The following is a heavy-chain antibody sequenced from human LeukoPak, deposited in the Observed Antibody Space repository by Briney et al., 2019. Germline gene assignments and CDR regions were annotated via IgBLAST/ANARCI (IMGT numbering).Heavy chain of an antibody. J-gene: IGHJ5*02. CDR2: ISPYDGNT. D-gene: IGHD3-10*01. Sequence: ASVKVSCKASGYSFTSYGISWVRQAPGQGLEWMGRISPYDGNTKYAQNLQGRVTLTTDTSTSTAYMELRSLRSDDTAVYYCARGGYYFGSGSHRWNWFDPWGQGTLVTVSS. V-gene: IGHV1-18*01. CDR3: ARGGYYFGSGSHRWNWFDP. CDR1: GYSFTSYG.